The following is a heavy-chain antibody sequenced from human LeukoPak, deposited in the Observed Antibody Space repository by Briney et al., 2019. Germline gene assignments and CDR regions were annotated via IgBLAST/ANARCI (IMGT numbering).Heavy chain of an antibody. V-gene: IGHV1-2*02. CDR2: INPNSGGT. CDR3: AREDY. CDR1: GYTFTDYY. J-gene: IGHJ4*02. Sequence: ASVNVFYKASGYTFTDYYLHWVRQAPGQGLEWVGWINPNSGGTNYAQKFQGGVTMTRDTSISTVYTELSRLRSGDTAGYYRAREDYWGQGTLVTVSS.